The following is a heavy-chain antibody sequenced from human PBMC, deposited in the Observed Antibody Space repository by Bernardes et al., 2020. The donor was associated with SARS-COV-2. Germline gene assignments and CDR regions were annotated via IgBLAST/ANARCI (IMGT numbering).Heavy chain of an antibody. CDR3: AKDIDYYDSSGSVDY. CDR1: GFTFDGYS. CDR2: ISRNSGSI. V-gene: IGHV3-9*01. D-gene: IGHD3-22*01. Sequence: GGSLRLSCAASGFTFDGYSMYWVRQAPGKGLEWVSSISRNSGSIGYADSVKGRFTISRDNAKNSLYLQMNSLRAEDTALYYCAKDIDYYDSSGSVDYWGPGPLVTVSS. J-gene: IGHJ4*01.